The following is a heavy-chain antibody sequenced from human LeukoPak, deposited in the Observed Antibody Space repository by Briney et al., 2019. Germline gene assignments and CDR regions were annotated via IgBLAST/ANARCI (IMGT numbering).Heavy chain of an antibody. Sequence: GASVKVSCKASGYTFTGYYMHWVRQAPGQGLEWMGWINPNSGGTNYAQKFQGRVTMTRDTSISTAYMELSRLRSDDTAVYYCARVESRYCSGGSCYEQFNWFDPWGQGTLVTVSS. CDR3: ARVESRYCSGGSCYEQFNWFDP. V-gene: IGHV1-2*02. J-gene: IGHJ5*02. CDR2: INPNSGGT. CDR1: GYTFTGYY. D-gene: IGHD2-15*01.